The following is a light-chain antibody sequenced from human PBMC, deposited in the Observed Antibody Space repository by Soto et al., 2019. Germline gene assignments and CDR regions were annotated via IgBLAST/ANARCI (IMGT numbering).Light chain of an antibody. CDR3: QLYDTSPPGYT. Sequence: EIVLTQSPGTLSLSPGERATLSCRASQSVSSSYLAWYQQKPGQAPRLLIYGASSRATGIQDRFSGSGSGTDFTLTISRLEPEDFAVYYCQLYDTSPPGYTLAQGTKLAI. CDR1: QSVSSSY. J-gene: IGKJ2*01. CDR2: GAS. V-gene: IGKV3-20*01.